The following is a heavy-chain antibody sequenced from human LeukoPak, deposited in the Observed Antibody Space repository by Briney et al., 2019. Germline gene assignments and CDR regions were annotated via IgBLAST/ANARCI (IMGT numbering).Heavy chain of an antibody. Sequence: GGSLRLSCAASGFTFSDHYMDWVRQAPGKGLEWVGRTRNEANSYTTEYAASVKGRFTISRDDSKSSLYLQMNSLKIEDTAVYYCTRVRYGYKDYWGQGTLVTVSS. D-gene: IGHD5-24*01. V-gene: IGHV3-72*01. J-gene: IGHJ4*02. CDR3: TRVRYGYKDY. CDR1: GFTFSDHY. CDR2: TRNEANSYTT.